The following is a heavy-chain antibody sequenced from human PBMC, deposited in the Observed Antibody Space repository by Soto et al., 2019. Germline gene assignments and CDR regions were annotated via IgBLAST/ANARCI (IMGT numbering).Heavy chain of an antibody. V-gene: IGHV1-8*01. CDR3: ARGPYYDSSGYYFHNWLDP. CDR1: GYTFTSYD. D-gene: IGHD3-22*01. J-gene: IGHJ5*02. CDR2: MNPNSGNT. Sequence: QVQLVQSGAEVKKPGASVKVSCKASGYTFTSYDINWVRQATGQGLEWMGWMNPNSGNTGYAQKFQGRVTMTRNTSISTAYMELSSLRSEDTAVYYCARGPYYDSSGYYFHNWLDPWGQGTLVTVSS.